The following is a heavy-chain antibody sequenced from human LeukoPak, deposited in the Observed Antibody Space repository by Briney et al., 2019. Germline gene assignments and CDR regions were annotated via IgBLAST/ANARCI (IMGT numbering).Heavy chain of an antibody. J-gene: IGHJ5*02. D-gene: IGHD2-2*01. V-gene: IGHV3-30-3*01. Sequence: GGSLRLSCAASGFTFSSYAMHWVRQAPGKGLEWVAVISYDGSNKYYADSVKGQFTISRDNSKNTLYLQMNSLRAEDTAVYYCAKGLEGYCSSTTKGCWFDPWGQGTLVTVSS. CDR1: GFTFSSYA. CDR3: AKGLEGYCSSTTKGCWFDP. CDR2: ISYDGSNK.